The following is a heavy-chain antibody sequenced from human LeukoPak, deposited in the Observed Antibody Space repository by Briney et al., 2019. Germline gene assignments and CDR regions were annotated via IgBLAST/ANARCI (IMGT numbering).Heavy chain of an antibody. CDR1: GFIVSSNY. V-gene: IGHV3-53*01. J-gene: IGHJ4*02. CDR3: ARASGPFDY. Sequence: TGGSLRLSCAASGFIVSSNYMSWVRQAPGKGLECVSVIYSGGSTYYADSVKGRFTISRDNSKNTLYLQMNSLRAEDTAVYYCARASGPFDYWGQGTLVTVSS. CDR2: IYSGGST.